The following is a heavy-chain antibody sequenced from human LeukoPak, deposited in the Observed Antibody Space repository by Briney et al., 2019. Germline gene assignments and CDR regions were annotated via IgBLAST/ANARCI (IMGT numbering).Heavy chain of an antibody. CDR1: GFTFSDYY. CDR2: IGSSGTTI. V-gene: IGHV3-11*04. Sequence: GGSLRLSCAASGFTFSDYYMTWIRQAPGKGLEWVSNIGSSGTTIDYADSVKGRFTISRDNAKNSLYLQMNSLRAEDTAVYYCARVQYSSSGEYFDYWGQGTLVTVSS. J-gene: IGHJ4*02. CDR3: ARVQYSSSGEYFDY. D-gene: IGHD6-13*01.